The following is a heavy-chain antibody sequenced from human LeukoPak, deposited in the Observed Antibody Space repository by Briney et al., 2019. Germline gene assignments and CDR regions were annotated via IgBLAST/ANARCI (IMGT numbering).Heavy chain of an antibody. D-gene: IGHD3-9*01. CDR1: GGSISSYY. CDR3: ARETDYDILTGYSQKAFDI. Sequence: SETLSLTCTVSGGSISSYYWSWIRQPAGKGLEWIGRIYTSGSTNYNPSLKSRVTMSVDTSKNQFSLKLSSVTAADTAVYYCARETDYDILTGYSQKAFDIWGQGTMVTVSS. CDR2: IYTSGST. V-gene: IGHV4-4*07. J-gene: IGHJ3*02.